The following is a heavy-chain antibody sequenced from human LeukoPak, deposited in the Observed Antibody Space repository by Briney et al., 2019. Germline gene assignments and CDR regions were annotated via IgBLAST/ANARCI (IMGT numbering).Heavy chain of an antibody. D-gene: IGHD1-14*01. CDR3: ARGEPVDY. Sequence: SEALSLTCTVSGGSITSYYWSWIRQPPGKGLEWIGYMYYSGSTSYNPSLKSRVTTSVDTAKNQFSLKVNSVTAADTAVYYCARGEPVDYWGQGTLVTVSS. CDR2: MYYSGST. J-gene: IGHJ4*02. CDR1: GGSITSYY. V-gene: IGHV4-59*01.